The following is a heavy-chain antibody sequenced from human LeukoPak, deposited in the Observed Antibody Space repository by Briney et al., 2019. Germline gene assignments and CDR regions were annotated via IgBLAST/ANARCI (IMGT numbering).Heavy chain of an antibody. V-gene: IGHV4-30-2*01. J-gene: IGHJ4*02. CDR1: GVSISSGGYS. CDR2: IYHSGST. Sequence: PSETLSLTCAVSGVSISSGGYSWSWVRQPPGKGLEWIGHIYHSGSTYYNPSLKSRDTISVDRSKNQFSLKLSSVTAADTAVYYCARVRNWNDLLFDYWGQGTLVTVSS. CDR3: ARVRNWNDLLFDY. D-gene: IGHD1-1*01.